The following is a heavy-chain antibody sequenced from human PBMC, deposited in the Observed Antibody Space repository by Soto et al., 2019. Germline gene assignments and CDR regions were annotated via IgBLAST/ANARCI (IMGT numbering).Heavy chain of an antibody. J-gene: IGHJ6*02. CDR2: IYYSGST. V-gene: IGHV4-59*01. D-gene: IGHD6-13*01. Sequence: SETLSLTCTVSGGSISSYYWSWIRQPPGKGLEWIGYIYYSGSTNYNPSLKSRVTISVDTSKNQFSLKLSSVTAADTAVYYCAGDHSSSLYYYYYGMDVWGQGTTVTVSS. CDR1: GGSISSYY. CDR3: AGDHSSSLYYYYYGMDV.